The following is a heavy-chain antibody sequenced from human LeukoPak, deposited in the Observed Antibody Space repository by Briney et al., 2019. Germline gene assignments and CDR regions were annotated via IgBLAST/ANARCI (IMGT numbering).Heavy chain of an antibody. V-gene: IGHV3-30-3*01. CDR2: LSYDGGKK. Sequence: GGSLRLSCAASGFTFSSHAMHWVRQAPGKGLEGVAVLSYDGGKKYYADSVKGRFTISRDNSKNTLYLQMNSLRGEDTAIYFCVKDVRGYSDGTYFDHWGQGSLVTVSS. CDR3: VKDVRGYSDGTYFDH. D-gene: IGHD5-18*01. CDR1: GFTFSSHA. J-gene: IGHJ4*02.